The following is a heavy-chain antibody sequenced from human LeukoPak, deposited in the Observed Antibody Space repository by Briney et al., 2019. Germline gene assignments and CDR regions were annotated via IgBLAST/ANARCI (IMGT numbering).Heavy chain of an antibody. J-gene: IGHJ3*02. Sequence: PGGSLRLSCEASGFTFDDCGMSWVRQSTGKGLEWVSAITNWNGGSTGYADSVRGRFTISRDNAKNSLYLQMNSLRAEDTALYYCARCSRSSTDCYSAFDIWGQGTMVTVSS. CDR1: GFTFDDCG. CDR3: ARCSRSSTDCYSAFDI. V-gene: IGHV3-20*04. D-gene: IGHD2-2*02. CDR2: ITNWNGGST.